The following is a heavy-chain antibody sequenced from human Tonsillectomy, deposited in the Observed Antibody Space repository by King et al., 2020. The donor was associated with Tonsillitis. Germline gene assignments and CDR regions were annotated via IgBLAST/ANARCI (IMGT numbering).Heavy chain of an antibody. V-gene: IGHV3-20*01. CDR1: GFTFDDYG. J-gene: IGHJ5*02. CDR2: SNWNGGSS. CDR3: ARWGYRTVTTPNWFDP. Sequence: VQLVESGGGVVRPGGSLRLSCAASGFTFDDYGMSWVRQAPGKGLEWVSGSNWNGGSSGYADSVKGRFTISRDNAKNSLYLQMNSLRAGDTALYHCARWGYRTVTTPNWFDPWGQGTLVTVSS. D-gene: IGHD4-17*01.